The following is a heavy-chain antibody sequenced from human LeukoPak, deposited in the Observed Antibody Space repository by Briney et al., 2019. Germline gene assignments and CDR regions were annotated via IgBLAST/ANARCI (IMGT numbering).Heavy chain of an antibody. D-gene: IGHD6-13*01. Sequence: PSETLSLTCTVSGGSISSNTYYWGWIRQPPGKGLEWIGSIYYSGSTYYNPSLKSRVTISVDTSKNQFSLKLSSVTAADTAVYYCARQSWEYSSSWLRLRTRKNWFDPWGQGTLVTVSS. CDR2: IYYSGST. J-gene: IGHJ5*02. CDR3: ARQSWEYSSSWLRLRTRKNWFDP. V-gene: IGHV4-39*01. CDR1: GGSISSNTYY.